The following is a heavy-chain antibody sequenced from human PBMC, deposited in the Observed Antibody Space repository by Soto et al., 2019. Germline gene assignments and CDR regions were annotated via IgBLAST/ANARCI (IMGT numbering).Heavy chain of an antibody. V-gene: IGHV3-64*01. Sequence: ESGGGLVQPGGSLRLSCAASGFTFSSYAMHWVRQAPGKGLEYVSAISSNGGSTYYANSVKGRFTISRDNSKNTLYLQMGSLSAEDMAVYYCARDGGSSYLDFWGQGTLVTVSS. CDR1: GFTFSSYA. D-gene: IGHD1-26*01. CDR3: ARDGGSSYLDF. CDR2: ISSNGGST. J-gene: IGHJ4*02.